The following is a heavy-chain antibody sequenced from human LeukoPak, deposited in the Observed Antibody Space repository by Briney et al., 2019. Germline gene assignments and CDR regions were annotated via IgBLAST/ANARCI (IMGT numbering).Heavy chain of an antibody. CDR2: VSSRSGTI. Sequence: PGGSLRLSCAASGFTFSCCAIHWVRQAPGKGLEWVSYVSSRSGTIYYADSVKGRFTISRDNAKNSLYLQMNSLRAEDTAVYYCARAQYCSGGSCYLGSGMDVWGQGTTVTVSS. CDR1: GFTFSCCA. V-gene: IGHV3-48*04. CDR3: ARAQYCSGGSCYLGSGMDV. J-gene: IGHJ6*02. D-gene: IGHD2-15*01.